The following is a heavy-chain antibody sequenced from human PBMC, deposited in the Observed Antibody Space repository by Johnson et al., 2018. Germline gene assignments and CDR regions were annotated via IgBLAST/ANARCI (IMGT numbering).Heavy chain of an antibody. CDR2: IRSKAYGGTT. CDR3: TRGPPEGGELLGRYYYYGMDV. D-gene: IGHD1-26*01. J-gene: IGHJ6*02. Sequence: VQLVESGGGLVKPGRSLRLSCTVSGFTFGDYTMSWFRQAPGKGLEWVGFIRSKAYGGTTEYAASVKGRFTISRDDSKSIPYLQMNSLKTEATAVYYCTRGPPEGGELLGRYYYYGMDVWGQGTTVTVSS. CDR1: GFTFGDYT. V-gene: IGHV3-49*05.